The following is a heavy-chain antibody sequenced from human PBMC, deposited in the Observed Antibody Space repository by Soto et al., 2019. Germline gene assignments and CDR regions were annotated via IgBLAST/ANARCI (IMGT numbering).Heavy chain of an antibody. CDR2: ISAYNGNT. J-gene: IGHJ6*02. CDR1: GYTFTSYG. D-gene: IGHD4-17*01. Sequence: ASVKVSCKASGYTFTSYGISWVRQAPGQGLEWLGWISAYNGNTNYAQKLQGRVTMTTDTSTSTAYMELRSLRSDDTAVYYCARDHDYGGNSESDYYYGMDVWGQGTTVTVSS. V-gene: IGHV1-18*01. CDR3: ARDHDYGGNSESDYYYGMDV.